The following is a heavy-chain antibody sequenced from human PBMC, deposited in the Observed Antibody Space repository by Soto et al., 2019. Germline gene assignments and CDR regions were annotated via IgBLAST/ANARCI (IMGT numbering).Heavy chain of an antibody. J-gene: IGHJ6*02. D-gene: IGHD5-18*01. CDR1: GYTFTSYG. Sequence: ASVKVSCKASGYTFTSYGISWGRQAPGQGLEWMGWISAYNGNTNYAQKLQGRVTMTTDTSTSTAYMELRSLRSDDTAVYYCARSRGYSYGYESNYYYYGMDVWGQGTTVTVSS. CDR2: ISAYNGNT. CDR3: ARSRGYSYGYESNYYYYGMDV. V-gene: IGHV1-18*01.